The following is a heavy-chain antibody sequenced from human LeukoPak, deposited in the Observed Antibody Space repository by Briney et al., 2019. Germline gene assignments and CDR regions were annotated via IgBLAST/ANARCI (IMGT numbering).Heavy chain of an antibody. D-gene: IGHD3/OR15-3a*01. CDR3: ATSGPNYGAFGLFDH. V-gene: IGHV1-2*02. CDR1: RYIFTSYY. J-gene: IGHJ4*02. Sequence: ASVKVSCKAPRYIFTSYYIHWVRQAPGQGLEWMGWINPNSGGTKYAQRFQGRVTMTSDTSISTAYMELSRLRAEDTAVYYCATSGPNYGAFGLFDHWGQGTLVTVSS. CDR2: INPNSGGT.